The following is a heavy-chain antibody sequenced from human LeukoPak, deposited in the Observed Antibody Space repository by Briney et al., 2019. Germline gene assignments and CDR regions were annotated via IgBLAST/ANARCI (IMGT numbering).Heavy chain of an antibody. Sequence: SETLSLTCTVSGGSISSAGYYWSWIRQHPGKGLEWIGYIYYSGSTYYNPSLKSRVTISGDTSKNQFSLKLSSVTAADTAVYYCARDRPVSPVDSYYGMDVWGQGTTVTVSS. D-gene: IGHD3-22*01. V-gene: IGHV4-31*03. J-gene: IGHJ6*02. CDR3: ARDRPVSPVDSYYGMDV. CDR2: IYYSGST. CDR1: GGSISSAGYY.